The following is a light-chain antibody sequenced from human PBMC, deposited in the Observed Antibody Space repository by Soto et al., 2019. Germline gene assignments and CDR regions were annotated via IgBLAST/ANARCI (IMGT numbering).Light chain of an antibody. J-gene: IGKJ5*01. V-gene: IGKV3-20*01. CDR1: QSVSSSF. Sequence: EIVLTQSPGTLSLSPGEGATLSCRASQSVSSSFLAWYQQKPGQAPRLLIYGAFKRATGIPDRFSGSGSGTDFTLTISRLEPEDFAVYYWQQYSSMPITFGQGTRLEIK. CDR2: GAF. CDR3: QQYSSMPIT.